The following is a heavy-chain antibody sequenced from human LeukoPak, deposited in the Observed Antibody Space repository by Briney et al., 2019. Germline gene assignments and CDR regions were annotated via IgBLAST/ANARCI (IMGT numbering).Heavy chain of an antibody. J-gene: IGHJ3*02. CDR3: VRDGYSGGAFDI. CDR1: GYTFTGYY. V-gene: IGHV1-2*02. CDR2: IYPKSGGT. D-gene: IGHD5-12*01. Sequence: GSVKVSCKXSGYTFTGYYMHWVRQAPGQGLEWMGWIYPKSGGTNYAQKFQSRVTMTRDTSITTAFMELNILKSDDTAVYYCVRDGYSGGAFDIWGQGTMVTVSS.